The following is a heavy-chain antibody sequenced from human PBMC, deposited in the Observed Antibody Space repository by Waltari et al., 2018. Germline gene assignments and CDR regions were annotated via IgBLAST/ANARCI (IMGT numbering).Heavy chain of an antibody. J-gene: IGHJ4*02. D-gene: IGHD6-13*01. V-gene: IGHV4-61*02. Sequence: QVQLQESGPGLVKPSQTLSLTCTVSGGSISSGSYYWSWIRQPAGKGLEWIGRIYTSGRTNYNPSLKSRVTISVDTSKNQFSLKLSSVTAADTAVYYCAREGSWYDYWGQGTLVTVSS. CDR3: AREGSWYDY. CDR2: IYTSGRT. CDR1: GGSISSGSYY.